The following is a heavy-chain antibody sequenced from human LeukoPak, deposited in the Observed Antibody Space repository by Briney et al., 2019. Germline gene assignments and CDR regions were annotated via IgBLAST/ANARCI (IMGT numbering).Heavy chain of an antibody. D-gene: IGHD1-26*01. CDR2: INTNTGNP. CDR3: ARERVEWELLRYFDY. CDR1: GYTFTSYA. Sequence: ASAKVSCKASGYTFTSYAMNWVRQAPGQGLEWMGWINTNTGNPTYAQGFTGRFVFSLDTSVSTAYLQISSLKAEDTAVYYCARERVEWELLRYFDYWGQGTLVTVSS. J-gene: IGHJ4*02. V-gene: IGHV7-4-1*02.